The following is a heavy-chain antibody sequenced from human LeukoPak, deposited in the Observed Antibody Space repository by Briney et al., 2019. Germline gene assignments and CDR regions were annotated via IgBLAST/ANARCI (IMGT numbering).Heavy chain of an antibody. Sequence: GGSLRLSCAASGFTFSNYEMIWVRQAPGKGLEWISYISGSGDITEYADSVRGRFTISRDNAKNSLYLQMNSLRVEDPAFYYCARDRITVTGAYNWFDPWGQGTLVTVSS. D-gene: IGHD6-19*01. CDR1: GFTFSNYE. V-gene: IGHV3-48*03. J-gene: IGHJ5*02. CDR2: ISGSGDIT. CDR3: ARDRITVTGAYNWFDP.